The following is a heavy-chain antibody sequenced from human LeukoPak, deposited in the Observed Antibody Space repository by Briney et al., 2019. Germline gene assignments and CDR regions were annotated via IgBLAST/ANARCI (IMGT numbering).Heavy chain of an antibody. CDR2: FYYSGRI. V-gene: IGHV4-59*01. CDR1: GFTFSSYA. Sequence: GSLRLSCAASGFTFSSYAMSWIRQSPGKGLEWIGYFYYSGRIIYNPSLESRVAISVDTSKSQFSLNLSSVSAADTAVYYCARGRGLRSTYGCGMDVWGPGTTVTVSS. D-gene: IGHD2-8*01. CDR3: ARGRGLRSTYGCGMDV. J-gene: IGHJ6*02.